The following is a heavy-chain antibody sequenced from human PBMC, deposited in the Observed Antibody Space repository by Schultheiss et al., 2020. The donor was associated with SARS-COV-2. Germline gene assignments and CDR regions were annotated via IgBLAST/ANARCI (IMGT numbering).Heavy chain of an antibody. V-gene: IGHV3-23*01. CDR1: GFTFSSYS. J-gene: IGHJ6*03. CDR2: ISGSGGST. CDR3: ARAPGDYMDV. D-gene: IGHD7-27*01. Sequence: GGSLRLSCAASGFTFSSYSMSWVRQAPGKGLEWVSAISGSGGSTYYADSVKGRFTISRDNSKNTLYLQMNSLRAEGTAVYYCARAPGDYMDVWGKGTTVTVSS.